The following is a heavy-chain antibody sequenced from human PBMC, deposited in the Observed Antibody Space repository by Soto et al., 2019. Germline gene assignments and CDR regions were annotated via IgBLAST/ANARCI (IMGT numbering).Heavy chain of an antibody. CDR3: ARPEYSSSSYGMDV. CDR2: ISSSSSTI. Sequence: PGGSLRLSCAASGFTFSSYSMNWVRQAPGKGLEWVSYISSSSSTIYYADSVKGRFTISRANAKNSLYLQMNSLRDEDTAVYYCARPEYSSSSYGMDVWGQGTTVTVSS. CDR1: GFTFSSYS. D-gene: IGHD6-6*01. V-gene: IGHV3-48*02. J-gene: IGHJ6*02.